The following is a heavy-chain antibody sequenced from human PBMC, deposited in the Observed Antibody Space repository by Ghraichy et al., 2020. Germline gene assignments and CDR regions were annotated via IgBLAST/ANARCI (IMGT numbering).Heavy chain of an antibody. D-gene: IGHD3-22*01. Sequence: GESLNISCAASGFTFSSHSMNWVRQAPGKGLEWVSSISSSSSSIYYAESVEGRFTISRDNAKNSLYLQMNSLRAEDTAVYYCARSHYDISGYHHYWGQGTLVTVSS. V-gene: IGHV3-21*01. CDR1: GFTFSSHS. CDR2: ISSSSSSI. CDR3: ARSHYDISGYHHY. J-gene: IGHJ4*02.